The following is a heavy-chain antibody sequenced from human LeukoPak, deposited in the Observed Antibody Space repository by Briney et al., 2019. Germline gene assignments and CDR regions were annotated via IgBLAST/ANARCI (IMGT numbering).Heavy chain of an antibody. V-gene: IGHV3-30*04. D-gene: IGHD1-14*01. Sequence: GSLRLSCAASGFTFSSYAMHWVRQAPGKGLEWVAVISYDGSNKYYADSVKGRFTISRDNSKNTLYLQMNSLRAEDTAVYYCARDNHYYMDVWGKGTTVTVSS. CDR2: ISYDGSNK. J-gene: IGHJ6*03. CDR1: GFTFSSYA. CDR3: ARDNHYYMDV.